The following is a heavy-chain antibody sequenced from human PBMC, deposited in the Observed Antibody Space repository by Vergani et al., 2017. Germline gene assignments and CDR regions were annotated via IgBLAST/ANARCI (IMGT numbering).Heavy chain of an antibody. CDR2: IRPDSGAT. CDR1: GYSFTAYY. V-gene: IGHV1-2*02. J-gene: IGHJ3*02. CDR3: ARCRYLGDYGYDGLDI. Sequence: QVHLLQSGAEVKKPGASVWVSCRASGYSFTAYYIHWGRQTPGQGLQWMGWIRPDSGATKYAQNFQDGVTMTMDTSIRADYMDLNGLSSDDTAVYYCARCRYLGDYGYDGLDIWGQGTVVTVSS. D-gene: IGHD3-16*01.